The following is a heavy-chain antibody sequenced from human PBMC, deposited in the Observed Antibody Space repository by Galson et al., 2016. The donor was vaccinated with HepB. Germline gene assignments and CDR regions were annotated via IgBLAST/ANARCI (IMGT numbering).Heavy chain of an antibody. D-gene: IGHD5-18*01. CDR1: GGSISSYY. CDR3: ARDPGYSYGYGHYYYGMDV. J-gene: IGHJ6*02. Sequence: ETLSLTCTVSGGSISSYYWSWIRQPPGKGLEWLGYIYYSGSTSYNPSLKSRVTISVDKSKNQFSLKLSSVTAADTAVYYCARDPGYSYGYGHYYYGMDVWGQGTTVTISS. V-gene: IGHV4-59*13. CDR2: IYYSGST.